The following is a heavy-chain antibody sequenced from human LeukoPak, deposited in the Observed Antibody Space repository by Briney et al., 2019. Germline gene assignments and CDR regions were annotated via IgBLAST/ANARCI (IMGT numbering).Heavy chain of an antibody. CDR2: INPNSGGT. CDR3: ARGNTMIGDDAFDI. V-gene: IGHV1-2*02. Sequence: ASVKVSCKASGYTFTGYYMHWVRQAPGQGLEWMGWINPNSGGTNYAQKFQGRVTMTRDTSISTAYMELSRLKSDDTAVYYCARGNTMIGDDAFDIWGQGTMVTVSS. D-gene: IGHD3-22*01. CDR1: GYTFTGYY. J-gene: IGHJ3*02.